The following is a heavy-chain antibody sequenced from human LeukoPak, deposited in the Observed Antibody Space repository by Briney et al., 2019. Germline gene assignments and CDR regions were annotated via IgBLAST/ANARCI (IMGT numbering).Heavy chain of an antibody. CDR1: GGSFSGYY. V-gene: IGHV4-34*01. Sequence: PSETLSLTCAVYGGSFSGYYWSWIRQPPGRGLEWIGEFNHSGSTNYNPSLKSRVTISVDTSKNQFSLKLSSVTAADTAVYYCARVETPVTVVPDWGQGNLVTVSS. J-gene: IGHJ4*02. D-gene: IGHD4-23*01. CDR2: FNHSGST. CDR3: ARVETPVTVVPD.